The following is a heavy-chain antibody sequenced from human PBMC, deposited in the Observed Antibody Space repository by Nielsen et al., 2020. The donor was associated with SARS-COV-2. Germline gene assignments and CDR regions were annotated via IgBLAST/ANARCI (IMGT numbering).Heavy chain of an antibody. Sequence: SETLSLTCTVSGGSINSYYWSWIRQPPGKGLEWIGYIYYSGSTSYNPSLKSRVTISLDTTKNQFSLKLSSVTAADTAVYYCARAPITMIVVVNAFDIWGQGTMVTVSS. J-gene: IGHJ3*02. CDR2: IYYSGST. D-gene: IGHD3-22*01. V-gene: IGHV4-59*12. CDR3: ARAPITMIVVVNAFDI. CDR1: GGSINSYY.